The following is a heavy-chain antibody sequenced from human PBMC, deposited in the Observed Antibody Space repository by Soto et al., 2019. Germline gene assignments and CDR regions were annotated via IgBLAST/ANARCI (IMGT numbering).Heavy chain of an antibody. CDR2: ISGSGGST. V-gene: IGHV3-23*01. CDR1: GFTFSSYA. D-gene: IGHD6-13*01. Sequence: WGSLRLSCAASGFTFSSYAMSWVRQAPGKGLEWVSAISGSGGSTDYADSVKGRFTISRDNYKNTLYLQMNSLRAEDTDVYYCAKDRRVRSIAAENKFDPWGQGTLVTVSS. J-gene: IGHJ5*02. CDR3: AKDRRVRSIAAENKFDP.